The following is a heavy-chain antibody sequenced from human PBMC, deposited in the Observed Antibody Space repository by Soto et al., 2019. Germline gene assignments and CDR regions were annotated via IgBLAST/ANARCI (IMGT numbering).Heavy chain of an antibody. J-gene: IGHJ4*02. Sequence: ASVKVSCKASGYTFTSYAMHWVRQAPGQRLEWMGWINAGNGNTKYSQKFQGRVTITRDTSASTAYMELSSLRSEDTAVYYCARGQAKQHLVFTLNYWGQGTLVPVAS. CDR3: ARGQAKQHLVFTLNY. CDR1: GYTFTSYA. V-gene: IGHV1-3*01. CDR2: INAGNGNT. D-gene: IGHD6-13*01.